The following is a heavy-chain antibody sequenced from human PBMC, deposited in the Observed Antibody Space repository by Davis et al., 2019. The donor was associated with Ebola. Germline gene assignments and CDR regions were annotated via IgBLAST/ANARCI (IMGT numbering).Heavy chain of an antibody. D-gene: IGHD5-18*01. J-gene: IGHJ4*02. Sequence: GESLKISCAASGFTFSDYYMSWIRQAPGKGLEWVSAISGSGGSTYYADSVKGRFTISRDNAKNSLYLQMNSLRAEDTAVYYCARDPGYSYGRDYWGQGTLVTVSS. CDR3: ARDPGYSYGRDY. CDR1: GFTFSDYY. CDR2: ISGSGGST. V-gene: IGHV3-11*04.